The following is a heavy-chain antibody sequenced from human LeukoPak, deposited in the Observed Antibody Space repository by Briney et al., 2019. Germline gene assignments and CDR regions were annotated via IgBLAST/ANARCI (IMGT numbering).Heavy chain of an antibody. CDR3: ARGAKYQLLRVRLYNWFDP. D-gene: IGHD2-2*01. V-gene: IGHV4-34*01. Sequence: SETLSLTCAVYGGSFSGYYWSWIRQPPGKGLEWIGEINHSGSTNYNPSLKSRVTISVDTSKNQISLKLSSVTAADTAVYYCARGAKYQLLRVRLYNWFDPWGQGTLVTVSS. CDR1: GGSFSGYY. J-gene: IGHJ5*02. CDR2: INHSGST.